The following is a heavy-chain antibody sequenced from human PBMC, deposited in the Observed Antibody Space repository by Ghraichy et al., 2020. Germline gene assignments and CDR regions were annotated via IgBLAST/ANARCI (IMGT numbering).Heavy chain of an antibody. V-gene: IGHV3-15*01. J-gene: IGHJ5*02. CDR3: VADVGGCRGGSCRYDR. D-gene: IGHD2-15*01. CDR1: GFTFNNAW. CDR2: IKSKLDGGTA. Sequence: GGSLRLSCAASGFTFNNAWMTWVRQAPGMRLEWVGRIKSKLDGGTADYGGPVKGRFTMSRDDSKSTLFLEMSSLKTEDTAVYYCVADVGGCRGGSCRYDRWGQGTLVTVSS.